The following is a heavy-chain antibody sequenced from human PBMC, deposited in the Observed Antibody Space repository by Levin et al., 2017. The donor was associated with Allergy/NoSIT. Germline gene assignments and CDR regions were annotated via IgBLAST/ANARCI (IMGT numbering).Heavy chain of an antibody. D-gene: IGHD1-26*01. CDR3: ADLGRSYGLDV. Sequence: RGESLKISCAASGFSFSDHYIDWVRQAPGKGLEWVGRITSKGNGYSSEYAASVRGRFTISGDDSENSVYLQMNSLKTDDTAVYYCADLGRSYGLDVWGQGTTVTVSS. J-gene: IGHJ6*02. CDR1: GFSFSDHY. V-gene: IGHV3-72*01. CDR2: ITSKGNGYSS.